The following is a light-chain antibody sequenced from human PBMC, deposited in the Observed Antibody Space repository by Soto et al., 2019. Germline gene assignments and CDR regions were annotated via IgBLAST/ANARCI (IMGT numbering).Light chain of an antibody. CDR3: LRYNAFSQT. CDR2: DAS. Sequence: DIPITPAPSTPSASIGDRETITFPASQSMNDWLAWYQQKPGKAPKVLIYDASSLQSGVPSRFSGSGSGTEFTLTIDSLQPDDVATYYCLRYNAFSQTFGQGTKVDIK. CDR1: QSMNDW. V-gene: IGKV1-5*01. J-gene: IGKJ1*01.